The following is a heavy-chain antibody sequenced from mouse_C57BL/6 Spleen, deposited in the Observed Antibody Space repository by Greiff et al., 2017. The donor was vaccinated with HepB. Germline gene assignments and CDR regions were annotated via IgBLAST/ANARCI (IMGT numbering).Heavy chain of an antibody. CDR3: ARGYYSKGGYAMDD. V-gene: IGHV1-54*01. D-gene: IGHD2-5*01. CDR2: INPGSGGT. Sequence: QVQLQQSGAELVRPGTSVKVSCKASGYAFTNYLIEWVKQRPGQGLEWIGVINPGSGGTNYNEKFKGKATLTADKSSSTAYMQLSSLTSEDSAVYFGARGYYSKGGYAMDDWGQGTSVTVSS. CDR1: GYAFTNYL. J-gene: IGHJ4*01.